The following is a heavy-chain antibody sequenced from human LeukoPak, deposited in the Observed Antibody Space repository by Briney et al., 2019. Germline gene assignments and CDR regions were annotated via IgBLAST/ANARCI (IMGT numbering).Heavy chain of an antibody. Sequence: SETLSLTCTVSGDSISSGNYWGWIRQPPGKGLEWIGSIYYSGNTYYNSSLKSRVTISVDTSKNQFSLKLSSVTAADTAVYYCARYCSDGSCPEDWGQGTLVTVSS. CDR1: GDSISSGNY. J-gene: IGHJ4*02. D-gene: IGHD2-15*01. CDR3: ARYCSDGSCPED. CDR2: IYYSGNT. V-gene: IGHV4-38-2*02.